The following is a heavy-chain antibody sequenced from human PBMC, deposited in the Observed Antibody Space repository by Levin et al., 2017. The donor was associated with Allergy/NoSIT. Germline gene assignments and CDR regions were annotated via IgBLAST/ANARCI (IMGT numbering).Heavy chain of an antibody. CDR1: GFTFSSYA. Sequence: PGGSLRLSCAASGFTFSSYAMSWVRQAPGKGLEWVSAISGSGGSTYYADSVKGRFTISRDNSKNTLYLQMNSLRAEDTAVYYCAKDQASLLSIARWGYFDRWGRGTLVTVSS. V-gene: IGHV3-23*01. CDR2: ISGSGGST. CDR3: AKDQASLLSIARWGYFDR. D-gene: IGHD6-6*01. J-gene: IGHJ2*01.